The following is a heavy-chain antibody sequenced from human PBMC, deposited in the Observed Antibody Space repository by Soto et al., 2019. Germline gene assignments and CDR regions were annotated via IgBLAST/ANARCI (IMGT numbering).Heavy chain of an antibody. CDR1: RYRFPSFG. J-gene: IGHJ4*02. Sequence: QVQLVQSGPEVKKPAASVKVSCEVSRYRFPSFGINWVRQAPGQALEWVGWVNTDNHNTNYAQNLQHRVSLTTDTSTNTAFRDLRDLTSDDTAGCYCARVLFGDAFDYWGQGTIVSFSS. V-gene: IGHV1-18*01. D-gene: IGHD4-17*01. CDR2: VNTDNHNT. CDR3: ARVLFGDAFDY.